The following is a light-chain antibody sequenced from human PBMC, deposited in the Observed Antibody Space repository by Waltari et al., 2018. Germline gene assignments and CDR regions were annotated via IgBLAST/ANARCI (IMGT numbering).Light chain of an antibody. J-gene: IGKJ2*01. CDR1: QSVLYSSNNKNY. CDR3: QQYYSTPLYT. CDR2: WAS. V-gene: IGKV4-1*01. Sequence: DIVMTQSPDSLAVSLGERATINCKSSQSVLYSSNNKNYLAWYQQKPGQPARLLIYWASTLESGVPERFSGSGSGTDFTLTISSLQAEDVAVYYCQQYYSTPLYTFGQGTKLEIK.